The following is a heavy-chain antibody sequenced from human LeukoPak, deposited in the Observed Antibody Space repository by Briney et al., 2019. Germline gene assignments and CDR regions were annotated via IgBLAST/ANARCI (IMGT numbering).Heavy chain of an antibody. Sequence: GGSLRLSCAASGFTFDDYAMHWVRQAPGKGLEWVSCISWNSGSIGYADSVKGRFTISRDNSKNTLYLQMNSLRAEDTAVYYCAKDTHCSGGSCYHPNFDYWGQGTLVTVSS. J-gene: IGHJ4*02. D-gene: IGHD2-15*01. CDR2: ISWNSGSI. CDR1: GFTFDDYA. V-gene: IGHV3-9*01. CDR3: AKDTHCSGGSCYHPNFDY.